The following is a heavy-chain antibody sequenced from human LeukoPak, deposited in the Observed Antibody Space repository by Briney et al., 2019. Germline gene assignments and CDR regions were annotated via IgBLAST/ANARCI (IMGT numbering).Heavy chain of an antibody. D-gene: IGHD6-19*01. Sequence: PSETLSLTCTVSGGSISSYYWSWIRQPPGKGLEWIGYIYYSGSTNYNPSLKSRVTISVDTSKNQFSLKRSSVTAADPAVYYCARATYSSGWDYWGQGTLVTVSS. CDR3: ARATYSSGWDY. CDR1: GGSISSYY. CDR2: IYYSGST. V-gene: IGHV4-59*01. J-gene: IGHJ4*02.